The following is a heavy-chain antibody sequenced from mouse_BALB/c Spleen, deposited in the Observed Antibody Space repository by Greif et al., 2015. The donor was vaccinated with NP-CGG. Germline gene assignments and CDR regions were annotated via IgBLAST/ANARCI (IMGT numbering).Heavy chain of an antibody. V-gene: IGHV7-3*02. CDR3: ARDVGFDY. CDR2: IRNKANGYTT. CDR1: GFTFTDYY. J-gene: IGHJ2*01. D-gene: IGHD4-1*01. Sequence: EVKLMESGGGLVQPGGSLRLSCATSGFTFTDYYMSWVRQPPGKALEWLGFIRNKANGYTTEYSASVKGRFTISRDNSQSILYLQMSSLRAEDSATYYCARDVGFDYWGQGTTLTVSS.